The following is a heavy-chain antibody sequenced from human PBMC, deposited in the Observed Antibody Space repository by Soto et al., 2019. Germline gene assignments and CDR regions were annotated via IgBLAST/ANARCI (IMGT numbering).Heavy chain of an antibody. CDR1: GFTFSSYA. CDR3: ARDKRPGRDFDY. CDR2: ISYDGSNK. D-gene: IGHD3-10*01. J-gene: IGHJ4*02. Sequence: QVQLVESGGGVVQPGRSLRLSCAASGFTFSSYAMHWVRQAPGKGLEWVAVISYDGSNKYYADSVKGRFTISRDNSKNTVYLQMSSLRAEDTAVYYCARDKRPGRDFDYWGQGTLVIVSS. V-gene: IGHV3-30-3*01.